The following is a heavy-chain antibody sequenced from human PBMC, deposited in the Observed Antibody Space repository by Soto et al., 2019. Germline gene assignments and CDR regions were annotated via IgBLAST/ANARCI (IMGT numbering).Heavy chain of an antibody. Sequence: SETLSLTCTVSGGSISSYYWSWIRQPPGKGLEWIGYIYYSGSTNYNPSLKSRVTISVDTSKNQFSLKLSSVTAADTAVYYCARLYYYGSGNGKPYREKYYMDVWGKGTTVTVSS. CDR3: ARLYYYGSGNGKPYREKYYMDV. J-gene: IGHJ6*03. V-gene: IGHV4-59*01. CDR1: GGSISSYY. D-gene: IGHD3-10*01. CDR2: IYYSGST.